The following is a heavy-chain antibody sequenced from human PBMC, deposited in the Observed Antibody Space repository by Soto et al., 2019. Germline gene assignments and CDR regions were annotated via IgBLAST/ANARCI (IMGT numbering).Heavy chain of an antibody. D-gene: IGHD3-10*01. CDR1: VCSTASGSYF. CDR3: ARGVTSTGWFDP. J-gene: IGHJ5*02. Sequence: SETRDLTFTVSVCSTASGSYFWSWLRQHPQKGLEWIGYIYSSGNTYYNPFFRSRVSISPDTSRNQFSLKLHSVTAADTAVYYCARGVTSTGWFDPWGQGFLVNVSA. V-gene: IGHV4-31*03. CDR2: IYSSGNT.